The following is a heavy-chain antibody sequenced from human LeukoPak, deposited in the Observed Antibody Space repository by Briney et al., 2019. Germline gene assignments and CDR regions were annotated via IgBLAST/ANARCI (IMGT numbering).Heavy chain of an antibody. CDR1: GYTFTSYG. V-gene: IGHV1-18*01. CDR2: NSAYNGNT. CDR3: ARVLGHYYDSSGYYLNWFDP. J-gene: IGHJ5*02. Sequence: ASVKVSCKASGYTFTSYGISWVRQAPGQGLEWMGWNSAYNGNTNYAQKLQGRVTMTTDTSTSTAYMELRSLRSDDTAVYYCARVLGHYYDSSGYYLNWFDPWGQGTLVTVSS. D-gene: IGHD3-22*01.